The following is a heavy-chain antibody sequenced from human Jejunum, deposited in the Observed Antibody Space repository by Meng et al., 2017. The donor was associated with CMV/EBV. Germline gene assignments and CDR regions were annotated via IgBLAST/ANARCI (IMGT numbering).Heavy chain of an antibody. Sequence: YMYTTYGISWVRQAPGQGLEWMGWISAFNGYTSYAQKFQGRVTMTTDSATDTAYMELRSLRSDDTAVYFCARDLPYSNFPPHYLDYWGQGTLVTVSS. CDR1: YMYTTYG. J-gene: IGHJ4*02. V-gene: IGHV1-18*04. D-gene: IGHD4-11*01. CDR2: ISAFNGYT. CDR3: ARDLPYSNFPPHYLDY.